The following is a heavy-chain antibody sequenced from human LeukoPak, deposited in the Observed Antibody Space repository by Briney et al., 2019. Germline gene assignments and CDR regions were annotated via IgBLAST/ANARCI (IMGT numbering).Heavy chain of an antibody. CDR3: ARDSFLYGDSRGHYFDY. D-gene: IGHD4-17*01. Sequence: SETLSLTCTVSGYSISSGYYWGWIRQPPGKGLEWIGSIYFSGSTYYNPSLKSRVTISIDTSKNQFSLNLSSVTAADTAVYYCARDSFLYGDSRGHYFDYWGQGTLVTVSS. J-gene: IGHJ4*02. CDR1: GYSISSGYY. CDR2: IYFSGST. V-gene: IGHV4-38-2*02.